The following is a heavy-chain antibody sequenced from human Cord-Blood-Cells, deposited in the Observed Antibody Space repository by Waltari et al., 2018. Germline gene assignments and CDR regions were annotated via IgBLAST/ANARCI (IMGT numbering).Heavy chain of an antibody. Sequence: EVQLLVSGVGLVQPGGSLNLSCAASGFTFHTQALSWVRQAPGKGLEWVSAFRGRGGSTYYADPLKGRFTISRDNSKNTLYLQMNSLRAEDTAVYYCAKTSSKGLDYWGQGTLVTVSS. V-gene: IGHV3-23*01. CDR2: FRGRGGST. CDR3: AKTSSKGLDY. CDR1: GFTFHTQA. J-gene: IGHJ4*02.